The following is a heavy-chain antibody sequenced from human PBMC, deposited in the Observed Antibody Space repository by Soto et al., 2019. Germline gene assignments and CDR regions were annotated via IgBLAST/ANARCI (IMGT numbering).Heavy chain of an antibody. CDR2: ISAYNGNK. D-gene: IGHD3-10*01. CDR3: ARDRLADYYGSGSSVPDY. J-gene: IGHJ4*02. V-gene: IGHV1-18*04. Sequence: ASVKVSCTASGYTFNSYGISWVRHAPVQGLEWMGWISAYNGNKNYAQKLKGRVTMTTDTSTSTAYMELRSLRSDDTAVYYCARDRLADYYGSGSSVPDYWGQGTLVTVSS. CDR1: GYTFNSYG.